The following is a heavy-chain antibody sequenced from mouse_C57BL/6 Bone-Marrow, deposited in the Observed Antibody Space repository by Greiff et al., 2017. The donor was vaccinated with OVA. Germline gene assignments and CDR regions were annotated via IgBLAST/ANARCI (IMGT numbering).Heavy chain of an antibody. J-gene: IGHJ3*01. CDR2: IYPGSGST. D-gene: IGHD1-1*01. CDR1: GYTFTSYW. Sequence: QVQLQQPGAELVKPGASVKMSCKASGYTFTSYWITWVKQRPGQGLEWIGDIYPGSGSTNYNEKFKSKATLTVDTPSSTAYMQLSSLTSEDSAVYYCARRDTTVVATKGFAYWGQGTLVTVSA. V-gene: IGHV1-55*01. CDR3: ARRDTTVVATKGFAY.